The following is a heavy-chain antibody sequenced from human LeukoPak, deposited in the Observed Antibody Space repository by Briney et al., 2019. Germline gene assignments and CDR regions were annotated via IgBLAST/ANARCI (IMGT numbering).Heavy chain of an antibody. CDR2: IIPVFAIA. J-gene: IGHJ6*03. V-gene: IGHV1-69*13. CDR1: GDTFSNYA. Sequence: SVKVSCMASGDTFSNYAISWVRQAPGQGLEWMAVIIPVFAIADSAQKFQGRVTITADESTSTVYMEMSSLTPEDTAVYYCARLGYDSSELDYDYYYIDVWGKGTTVTVSS. CDR3: ARLGYDSSELDYDYYYIDV. D-gene: IGHD3-22*01.